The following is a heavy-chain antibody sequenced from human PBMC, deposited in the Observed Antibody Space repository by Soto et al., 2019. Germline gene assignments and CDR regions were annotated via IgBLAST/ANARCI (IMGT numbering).Heavy chain of an antibody. CDR2: ISGSGGTT. V-gene: IGHV3-23*01. CDR3: AKQTRAQGEYYYYGMDV. J-gene: IGHJ6*02. CDR1: GFIFSSYV. Sequence: EVQLLESGGGLVQPGGSLRLSCAASGFIFSSYVMTWVHQAPGKGLEWVSGISGSGGTTYYADSVKGRFTISRDNSKNTLYLQMNSLRAEDTAVYYCAKQTRAQGEYYYYGMDVWGQGTTVTVSS.